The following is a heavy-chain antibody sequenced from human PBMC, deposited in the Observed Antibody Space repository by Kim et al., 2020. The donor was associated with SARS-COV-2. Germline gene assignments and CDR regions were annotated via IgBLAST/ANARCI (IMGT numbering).Heavy chain of an antibody. D-gene: IGHD3-3*01. V-gene: IGHV3-23*01. Sequence: GGSLRLSCAASGFNFDSYAMSWVRQAPGKGLEWVSGIVGSAGTYYATSVRGRFIISRDSSKNTVHLQMNSLRAEDTAIYYCAKDRVSGDGFWEFDNWGQGTLVTVSS. CDR2: IVGSAGT. CDR3: AKDRVSGDGFWEFDN. J-gene: IGHJ5*02. CDR1: GFNFDSYA.